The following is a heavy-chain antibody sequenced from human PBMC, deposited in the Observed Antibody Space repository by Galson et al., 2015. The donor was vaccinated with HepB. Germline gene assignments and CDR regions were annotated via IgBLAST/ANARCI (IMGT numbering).Heavy chain of an antibody. D-gene: IGHD3-22*01. J-gene: IGHJ4*02. CDR1: GFTFSSYA. V-gene: IGHV3-23*01. Sequence: SLRLSCAASGFTFSSYAMSWVRQAPGKGLEWVSAISGSGGSTYYADSVKGRFTISRDNSKNTLYLQMNSLRAEDTAVYYCAKDLPINYYDSSGYGAGFDYWGQGTLVTVSS. CDR3: AKDLPINYYDSSGYGAGFDY. CDR2: ISGSGGST.